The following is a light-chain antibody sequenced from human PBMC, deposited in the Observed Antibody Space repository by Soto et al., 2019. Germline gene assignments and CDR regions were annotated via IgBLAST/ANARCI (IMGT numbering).Light chain of an antibody. Sequence: DIQMAQSPSTLSASVGDRVTITCRASQSIRRWLAWYQVKPGKAPKLLIYDASTLETGVPSRFSGSGSGTEFTLAISSLQPDDLATYDGQQYDSYSWTFGQGTKVEIK. CDR2: DAS. J-gene: IGKJ1*01. CDR1: QSIRRW. V-gene: IGKV1-5*01. CDR3: QQYDSYSWT.